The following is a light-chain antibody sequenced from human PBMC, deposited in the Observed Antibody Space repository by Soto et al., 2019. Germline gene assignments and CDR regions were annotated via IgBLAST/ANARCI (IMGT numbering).Light chain of an antibody. CDR2: GAS. CDR1: QGIGDT. CDR3: QQYRSWPRT. Sequence: EIVMTQSPATLSVSPGEGATLSCRASQGIGDTLAWYQQKPGQAPRLLIYGASTRATDMPGTFSGRGSGTEFTLTITSLRPEDFGVYYCQQYRSWPRTFGQGTKVDIK. J-gene: IGKJ1*01. V-gene: IGKV3-15*01.